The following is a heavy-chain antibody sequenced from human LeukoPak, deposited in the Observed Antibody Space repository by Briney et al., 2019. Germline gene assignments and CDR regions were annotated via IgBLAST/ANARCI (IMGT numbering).Heavy chain of an antibody. D-gene: IGHD3-22*01. CDR2: IYHSGST. CDR1: GGSISSSNW. J-gene: IGHJ6*02. V-gene: IGHV4-4*02. CDR3: ARERGRVSSGYLAYGMDV. Sequence: SETLSLTCAVSGGSISSSNWWSWVRQPPGKGLEWIREIYHSGSTNYNPSLKSRVTISVDKSKNQFSLKLSSVTAADTAVYYCARERGRVSSGYLAYGMDVWGQGTTVTVSS.